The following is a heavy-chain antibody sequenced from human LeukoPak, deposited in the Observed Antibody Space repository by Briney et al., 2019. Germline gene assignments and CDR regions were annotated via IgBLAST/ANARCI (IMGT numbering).Heavy chain of an antibody. V-gene: IGHV3-21*01. CDR2: ITPGSSYI. CDR1: GFTFSSYG. CDR3: ARGSDEFDI. J-gene: IGHJ3*02. Sequence: IPGGSLRLSCAASGFTFSSYGMHWVRQAPGKGLKWVSSITPGSSYIYYADSMKGRFTVSRDNPKNSLYLHMNNLRAEDTAIYYCARGSDEFDIWGQGTMVTVSS.